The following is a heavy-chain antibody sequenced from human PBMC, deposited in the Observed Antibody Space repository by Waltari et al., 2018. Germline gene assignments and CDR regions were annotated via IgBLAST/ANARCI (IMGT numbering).Heavy chain of an antibody. Sequence: EVQLLESGGGLAPPGGSLRLSCVATGFTFSIYALSWVRRAPGKGLEWVAGISDSGVVRNYADSVKGRLTVSRDNSINTVFLQINSLTAEDTAIYYCARHLYGIDYLELDTWGRGTLVAVSS. J-gene: IGHJ1*01. V-gene: IGHV3-23*01. CDR1: GFTFSIYA. CDR3: ARHLYGIDYLELDT. CDR2: ISDSGVVR. D-gene: IGHD3-10*01.